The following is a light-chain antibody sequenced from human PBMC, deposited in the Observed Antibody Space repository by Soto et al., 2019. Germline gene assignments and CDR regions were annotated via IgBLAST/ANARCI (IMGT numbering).Light chain of an antibody. J-gene: IGLJ2*01. CDR1: SSDVGGYND. CDR2: EVS. Sequence: QSALTQPPSGAGFPDQQVFISATGTSSDVGGYNDVSWYQQHPGKAPKLMIYEVSKRPSGVPDRFSGSKSGNTASLTVSGLQTEDEADYYCSSYAGSNNFVVFGGGTKVTVL. V-gene: IGLV2-8*01. CDR3: SSYAGSNNFVV.